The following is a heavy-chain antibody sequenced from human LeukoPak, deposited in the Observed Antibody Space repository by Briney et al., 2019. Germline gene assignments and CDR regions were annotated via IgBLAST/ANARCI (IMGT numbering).Heavy chain of an antibody. V-gene: IGHV1-24*01. CDR3: ARDLLGIAAAGNYYYYYMDV. J-gene: IGHJ6*03. CDR1: GYTLTELS. Sequence: EASVKVSCKVSGYTLTELSMHWVRQAPGKGLEWMGGFDPEDGETIYAQKFQGRVTITADESTSTAYMELSSLRSEDTAVYYCARDLLGIAAAGNYYYYYMDVWGKGTTVTVSS. CDR2: FDPEDGET. D-gene: IGHD6-13*01.